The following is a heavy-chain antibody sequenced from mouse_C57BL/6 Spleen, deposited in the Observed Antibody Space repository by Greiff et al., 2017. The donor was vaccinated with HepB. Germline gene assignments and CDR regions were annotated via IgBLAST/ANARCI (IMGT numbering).Heavy chain of an antibody. D-gene: IGHD3-3*01. Sequence: VQLQQSGPGLVAPSQSLSIPCTVSGFSLTSYAISWVRQPPGKGLEWLGVIWTGGGTNHNAALQSRLSISKDNSTSQVFLKMNSLQTDDTARYYCARNLGQGYYAMDYWGQGTSVTVSS. CDR2: IWTGGGT. J-gene: IGHJ4*01. CDR1: GFSLTSYA. CDR3: ARNLGQGYYAMDY. V-gene: IGHV2-9-1*01.